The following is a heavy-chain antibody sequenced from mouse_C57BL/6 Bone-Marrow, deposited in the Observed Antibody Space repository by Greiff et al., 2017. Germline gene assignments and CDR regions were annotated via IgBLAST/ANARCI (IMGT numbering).Heavy chain of an antibody. CDR2: INPGSGGT. Sequence: QVQLQQSGAELVRPGTSVTVSCKASGYAFTNYLLEWVKQRPGQGLEWIGVINPGSGGTNYNEKFKGKATLTADKSSSTAYMQLSSLTSEDSAVYFCAREEGGSSYSWFAYWGQGTLVTVSA. CDR1: GYAFTNYL. D-gene: IGHD1-1*01. V-gene: IGHV1-54*01. CDR3: AREEGGSSYSWFAY. J-gene: IGHJ3*01.